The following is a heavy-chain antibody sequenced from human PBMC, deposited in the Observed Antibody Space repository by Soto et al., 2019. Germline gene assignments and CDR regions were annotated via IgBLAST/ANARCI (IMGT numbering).Heavy chain of an antibody. J-gene: IGHJ2*01. Sequence: DVQLVKSGGGLVQPGRSLRLSCAASGFTFDDCAMHWVRQAPGKGLEWVSGISWNSGTTGYAGSVKGRFTISRDNAKNFMYLQMNTLRAEDTALYFCAKEYGDYRYFDLLGRGTLVTVSS. V-gene: IGHV3-9*01. D-gene: IGHD4-17*01. CDR1: GFTFDDCA. CDR3: AKEYGDYRYFDL. CDR2: ISWNSGTT.